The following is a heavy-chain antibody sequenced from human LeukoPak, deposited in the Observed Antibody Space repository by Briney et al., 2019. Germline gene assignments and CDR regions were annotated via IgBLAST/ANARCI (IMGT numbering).Heavy chain of an antibody. CDR1: GGSFSGYY. CDR3: ATYHDSIYNWFDP. V-gene: IGHV4-34*01. CDR2: INHSGST. D-gene: IGHD2-2*01. J-gene: IGHJ5*02. Sequence: PSETLSLTCAVYGGSFSGYYWSWIRQPPGKGLEWIGEINHSGSTNYNPSLKSRVTISVDTSKNQFSPKLSSVTAADTAVYYCATYHDSIYNWFDPWGQGTLVTVSS.